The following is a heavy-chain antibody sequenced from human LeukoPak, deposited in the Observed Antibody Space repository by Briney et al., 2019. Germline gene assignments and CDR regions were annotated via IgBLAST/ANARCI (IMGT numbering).Heavy chain of an antibody. CDR2: IYSGGST. D-gene: IGHD5-18*01. V-gene: IGHV3-66*01. Sequence: GGSLRLSCAASGFTVSSNYMSWVRQAPGKGLEWVSVIYSGGSTYYADCVKGRFTISRDNSKNTLYLQINSLRAEDTGAYYCARESGYSYGHFDYWGQGTLVTVSS. CDR3: ARESGYSYGHFDY. CDR1: GFTVSSNY. J-gene: IGHJ4*02.